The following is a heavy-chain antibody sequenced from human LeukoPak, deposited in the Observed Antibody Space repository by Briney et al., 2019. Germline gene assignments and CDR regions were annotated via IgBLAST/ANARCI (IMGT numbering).Heavy chain of an antibody. CDR1: GFTFDDYA. D-gene: IGHD3-10*01. Sequence: PGGSLRLSCAASGFTFDDYAMHWVRQAPGKGLEWVSGISWNSGSIGYADSVKGRFTISRDNAKNSLYLQMNSLRAEGTALYYCAKGRRGVRGATDYWGQGTLVTVSS. CDR3: AKGRRGVRGATDY. V-gene: IGHV3-9*01. J-gene: IGHJ4*02. CDR2: ISWNSGSI.